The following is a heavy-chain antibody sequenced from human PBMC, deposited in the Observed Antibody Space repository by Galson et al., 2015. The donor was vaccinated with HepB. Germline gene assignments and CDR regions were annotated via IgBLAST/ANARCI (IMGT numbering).Heavy chain of an antibody. Sequence: SLRLSCAVSGFILSSYSMNWVRQAPGKGLEWVSSISSGGTYISYADSLKGRFTISRDNAKNSLYLQMNSLRAEDTAVYYCARYLVGAADYWGQGTLVTVSS. CDR1: GFILSSYS. J-gene: IGHJ4*02. D-gene: IGHD1-26*01. V-gene: IGHV3-21*01. CDR3: ARYLVGAADY. CDR2: ISSGGTYI.